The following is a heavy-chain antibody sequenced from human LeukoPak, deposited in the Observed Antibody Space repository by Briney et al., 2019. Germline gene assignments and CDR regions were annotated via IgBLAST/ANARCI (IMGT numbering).Heavy chain of an antibody. V-gene: IGHV3-23*01. CDR1: GFTFSTYG. D-gene: IGHD6-19*01. CDR2: ISGSGGRT. CDR3: AKGLGSSGWGGSYHRSVVYYYMDV. J-gene: IGHJ6*03. Sequence: GGSLRLSCAASGFTFSTYGMSWVRQAPGKGLECVSAISGSGGRTYYADSVKGRFTISRDNSKNTLYLQMNSLRAEDTAVYYCAKGLGSSGWGGSYHRSVVYYYMDVWGKGTTVTISS.